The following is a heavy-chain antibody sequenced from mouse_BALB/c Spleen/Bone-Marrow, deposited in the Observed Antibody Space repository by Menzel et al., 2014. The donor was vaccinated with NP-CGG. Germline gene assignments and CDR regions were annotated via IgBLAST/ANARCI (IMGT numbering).Heavy chain of an antibody. CDR2: IYPGDGDY. Sequence: VKLVESGPELVKPGASVKISCKASGYAFSSSWMNWVKQRPGQGLEWIGRIYPGDGDYNYNGKFKGKATMTVDKSSSTAYMELARLASEDSAIYYCARSRYDHYYAMDYWGQGTSVTVSS. CDR3: ARSRYDHYYAMDY. V-gene: IGHV1-82*01. D-gene: IGHD2-14*01. CDR1: GYAFSSSW. J-gene: IGHJ4*01.